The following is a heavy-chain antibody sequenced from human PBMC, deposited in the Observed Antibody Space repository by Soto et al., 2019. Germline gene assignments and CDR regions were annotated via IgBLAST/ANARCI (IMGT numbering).Heavy chain of an antibody. V-gene: IGHV1-8*01. D-gene: IGHD2-15*01. CDR1: GYSFTSLD. J-gene: IGHJ4*02. CDR3: ARGVSAVVDY. Sequence: QVQLVQSGAEVREPGASVKVSCKASGYSFTSLDINWVRQTAGQGLEWMGWMEPSTGRTGYAQKFQGRVTMTRDTAINAAYMELTTLTSDDTAFYHCARGVSAVVDYWGQGTLVTVCS. CDR2: MEPSTGRT.